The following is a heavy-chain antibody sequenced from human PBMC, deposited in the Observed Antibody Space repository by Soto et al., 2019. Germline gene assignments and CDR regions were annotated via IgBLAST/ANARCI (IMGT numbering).Heavy chain of an antibody. CDR3: AKDRRLLILYHFDS. J-gene: IGHJ4*02. V-gene: IGHV3-23*01. CDR1: GFTVSNYA. D-gene: IGHD1-1*01. Sequence: PGGSLRISCAGSGFTVSNYAMSWVRKAPGKGLEWVSAIGGSGVRTYYADSVKGRFIISRDNSKNTLYLQMNSLRAEDTAVYSCAKDRRLLILYHFDSWGQGTLVTVSS. CDR2: IGGSGVRT.